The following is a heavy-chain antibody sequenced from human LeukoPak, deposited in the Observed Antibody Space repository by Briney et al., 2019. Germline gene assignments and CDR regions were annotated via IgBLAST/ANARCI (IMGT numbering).Heavy chain of an antibody. CDR2: ISWNSGSI. Sequence: AXSGFTFDDYDMHWVRQAPGKGLEWVSGISWNSGSIGYADSVKGRFTISRDNAKNSLYLQMNSLRAEDTALYYCAKASVVVPPFFDYWGQGTLVTVSS. CDR1: GFTFDDYD. CDR3: AKASVVVPPFFDY. J-gene: IGHJ4*02. V-gene: IGHV3-9*01. D-gene: IGHD2-2*01.